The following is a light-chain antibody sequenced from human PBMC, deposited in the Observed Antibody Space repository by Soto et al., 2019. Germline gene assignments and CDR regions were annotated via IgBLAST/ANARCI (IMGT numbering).Light chain of an antibody. V-gene: IGKV1-9*01. J-gene: IGKJ1*01. CDR3: QQFNTSPWT. Sequence: IQMTQSPSTLSASVGDRVTITCRASQGISSYLAWYQQQPGKAPKLLIYGATTLQSGVPSRFSGSGSGTEFTLTISSLQPDDFATYYCQQFNTSPWTFGQGTKVDIK. CDR2: GAT. CDR1: QGISSY.